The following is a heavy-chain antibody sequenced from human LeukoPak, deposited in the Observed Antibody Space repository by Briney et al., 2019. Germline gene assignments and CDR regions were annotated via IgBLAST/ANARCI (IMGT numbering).Heavy chain of an antibody. CDR1: GFTFSDYW. CDR2: ISQDESEK. D-gene: IGHD1-26*01. J-gene: IGHJ4*02. V-gene: IGHV3-7*05. CDR3: ARGGSFHGY. Sequence: GGSLRLSCAASGFTFSDYWMSWVRQAPGKGLEWVANISQDESEKYYVDSVKGRFTISRDNANNSLYLQMNSLRAEDTAVYYCARGGSFHGYWGQGTLVTVSS.